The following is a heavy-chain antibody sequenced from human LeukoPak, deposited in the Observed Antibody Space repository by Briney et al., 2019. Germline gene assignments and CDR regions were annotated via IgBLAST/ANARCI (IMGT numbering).Heavy chain of an antibody. V-gene: IGHV3-23*01. Sequence: PGGSLRLSCAASGFTFSSYWMSWVRQAPGKGLEWVSVISGSGGSTYYADSVKGRFAISRDNSKNTLYLQMNSLRAEDTAKYYCAKAGTFGSMIVWDYWGQGTLVTVSS. CDR1: GFTFSSYW. CDR3: AKAGTFGSMIVWDY. CDR2: ISGSGGST. D-gene: IGHD3-22*01. J-gene: IGHJ4*02.